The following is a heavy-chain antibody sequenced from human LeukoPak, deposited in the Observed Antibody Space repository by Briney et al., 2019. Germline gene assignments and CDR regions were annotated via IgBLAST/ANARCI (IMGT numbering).Heavy chain of an antibody. CDR1: GGSFSGYY. Sequence: SETLSLTCAVSGGSFSGYYWSWIRQPPGKGLEWIGEINHSGSTNYNPSLKSRVTISVDTSKNQFSLKLSSVTAADTAVYYCARRRAAGLYYYGSGSQTFDYWGQGTLVTVSS. J-gene: IGHJ4*02. D-gene: IGHD3-10*01. CDR2: INHSGST. V-gene: IGHV4-34*01. CDR3: ARRRAAGLYYYGSGSQTFDY.